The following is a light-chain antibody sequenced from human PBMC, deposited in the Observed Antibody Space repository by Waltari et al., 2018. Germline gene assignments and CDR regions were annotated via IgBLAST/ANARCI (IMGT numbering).Light chain of an antibody. CDR3: CSYAGNYVWV. CDR1: SCDIGWCDI. CDR2: DVS. Sequence: QSALTQPAAVSGSPGQSVTISCTGASCDIGWCDIVSWYQQHPGNAPKLVISDVSKRPSGVSDRFSGSKSGDTASLTISGLQFEDEADYYCCSYAGNYVWVFGGGTRLTVL. V-gene: IGLV2-23*02. J-gene: IGLJ3*02.